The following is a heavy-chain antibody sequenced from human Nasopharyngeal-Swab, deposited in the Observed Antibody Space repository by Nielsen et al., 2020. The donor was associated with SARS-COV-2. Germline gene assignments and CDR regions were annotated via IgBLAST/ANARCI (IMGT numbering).Heavy chain of an antibody. Sequence: GGSLRLSCAASGFTFKSYAMSWVRQAPGKGLEWVSVISGSGATTYYADSVKGRFTISRDNSKNTLYLQMNSLRAEDTAVYYCAKRDDYYESSGLGDWGQGTLVTVSS. V-gene: IGHV3-23*01. D-gene: IGHD3-22*01. CDR2: ISGSGATT. J-gene: IGHJ4*02. CDR1: GFTFKSYA. CDR3: AKRDDYYESSGLGD.